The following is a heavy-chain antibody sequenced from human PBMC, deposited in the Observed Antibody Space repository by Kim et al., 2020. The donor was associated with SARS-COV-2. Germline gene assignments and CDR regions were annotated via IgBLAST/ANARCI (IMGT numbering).Heavy chain of an antibody. V-gene: IGHV3-74*01. J-gene: IGHJ2*01. CDR2: INSDGSST. CDR3: AREGGSYSNWYFDL. CDR1: GFTFSSYW. Sequence: GGSLRLSCAASGFTFSSYWMHWVRQAPGKGLVWVSRINSDGSSTSYADSVKGRFTISRDNAKNTLYLQMNSLRAEDTAVYYCAREGGSYSNWYFDLWGRGTLVTVSS. D-gene: IGHD1-26*01.